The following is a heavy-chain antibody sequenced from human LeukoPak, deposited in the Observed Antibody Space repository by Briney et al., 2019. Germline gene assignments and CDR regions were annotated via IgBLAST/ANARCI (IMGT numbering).Heavy chain of an antibody. CDR2: LTCSGGST. CDR3: AECPKPAMFDY. J-gene: IGHJ4*02. Sequence: EAMLLLSCAASGSPCSGYALCCVRRDPAKGRVWGSALTCSGGSTYYDASVKGRFTISRDNSKNTLYLQMNSLRAEDTAVYYCAECPKPAMFDYWGQGTLVTVSS. D-gene: IGHD2-2*01. V-gene: IGHV3-23*01. CDR1: GSPCSGYA.